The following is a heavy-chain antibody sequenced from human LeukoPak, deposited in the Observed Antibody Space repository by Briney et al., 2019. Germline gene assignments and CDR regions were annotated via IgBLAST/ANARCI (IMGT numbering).Heavy chain of an antibody. V-gene: IGHV3-23*01. J-gene: IGHJ3*02. Sequence: GGSLRLSCAASGFTFSSYAMSWVRQAPGKGLEWVSSISMSGDRIFYVDSVKGRFTISRDNFKNTMFLQISSLRAEDTAVYYCTEARYGVERSEIFDTWGQGKMVTVSS. CDR2: ISMSGDRI. CDR1: GFTFSSYA. D-gene: IGHD4-17*01. CDR3: TEARYGVERSEIFDT.